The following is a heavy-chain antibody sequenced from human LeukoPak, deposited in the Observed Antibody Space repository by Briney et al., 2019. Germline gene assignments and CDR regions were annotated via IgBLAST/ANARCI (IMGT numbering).Heavy chain of an antibody. J-gene: IGHJ4*02. CDR2: IWSDATNM. CDR3: AKDAQRGFDYSNSFQY. Sequence: GGSLRLSCAASGFIFTDYGFHWVRQTPGKGLEWVAAIWSDATNMYYGNSVKGRFFIQRDDFQNTVYLEMSSLRAEDTAVYYRAKDAQRGFDYSNSFQYWGQGSLVTVSS. CDR1: GFIFTDYG. V-gene: IGHV3-33*06. D-gene: IGHD4-11*01.